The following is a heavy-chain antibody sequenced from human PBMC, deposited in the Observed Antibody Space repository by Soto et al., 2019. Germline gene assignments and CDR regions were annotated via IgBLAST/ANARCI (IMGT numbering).Heavy chain of an antibody. Sequence: QVQLVQSGAEHKKPGSSVKVSCKASGGTFTSHTIIAWVRQAPGQGPEWMGRIIPTLDIVDYAQKFQDRVTITADKPTSTAYMELRSLISEDTAVYYCARDERGYNYVSDYGLDVWGQGTSVTVSS. CDR1: GGTFTSHT. D-gene: IGHD5-18*01. CDR2: IIPTLDIV. J-gene: IGHJ6*02. CDR3: ARDERGYNYVSDYGLDV. V-gene: IGHV1-69*08.